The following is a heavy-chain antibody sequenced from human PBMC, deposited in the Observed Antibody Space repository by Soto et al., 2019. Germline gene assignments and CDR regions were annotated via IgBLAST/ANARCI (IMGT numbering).Heavy chain of an antibody. CDR3: ARALGYCSGGSCQNLSPSFFDY. D-gene: IGHD2-15*01. J-gene: IGHJ4*02. V-gene: IGHV1-18*01. Sequence: ASVKVSCKASGYTFTSYGISWVRQAPGQRLEWMGWISAYNGNTNYAQKLQGRVTMTTDTSTSTAYMELRSLRSDNTAVYYCARALGYCSGGSCQNLSPSFFDYWGQGTLVTVSS. CDR2: ISAYNGNT. CDR1: GYTFTSYG.